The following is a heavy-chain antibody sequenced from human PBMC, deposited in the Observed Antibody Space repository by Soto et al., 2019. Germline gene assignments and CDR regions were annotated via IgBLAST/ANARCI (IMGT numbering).Heavy chain of an antibody. Sequence: QVQLQQWGAGLLKPSETLSLTCAVYGGSFSGYYWSWIRQPPGKGLEWIGDIDHRGSTNYNPSLKRRVTLSVDTSKNQFSLMLSSVTAADPAVYYCARGRGIAVARRWFDPWGQGTLVTVSS. CDR2: IDHRGST. D-gene: IGHD6-19*01. V-gene: IGHV4-34*01. J-gene: IGHJ5*02. CDR3: ARGRGIAVARRWFDP. CDR1: GGSFSGYY.